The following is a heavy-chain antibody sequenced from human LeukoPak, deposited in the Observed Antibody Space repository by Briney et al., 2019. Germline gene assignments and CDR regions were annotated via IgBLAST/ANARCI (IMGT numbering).Heavy chain of an antibody. V-gene: IGHV4-39*01. CDR2: ISYSGST. Sequence: SETLSLTCTVSGGSISSSTYYWGWIRQPPGKGLEWIGSISYSGSTYSNPSLKSRVTISVDKSKNQFSLKLSSVTAADTAEYYCWGHTYSSGRGYFDYWGQGTLVTVSS. CDR3: WGHTYSSGRGYFDY. J-gene: IGHJ4*02. D-gene: IGHD6-19*01. CDR1: GGSISSSTYY.